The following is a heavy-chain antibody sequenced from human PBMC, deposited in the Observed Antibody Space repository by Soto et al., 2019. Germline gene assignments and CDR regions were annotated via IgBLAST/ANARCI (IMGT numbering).Heavy chain of an antibody. J-gene: IGHJ4*02. CDR2: ISYDGSNQ. CDR3: AKDQASGQGSFDS. CDR1: GFTFNIYG. Sequence: PGGALRLSCEASGFTFNIYGMHWVRQAPDKGLEWVALISYDGSNQYYADSVKGRFTISRDNSKNTLFLQMNSLRADDTAVYYCAKDQASGQGSFDSWGQGTLVTVSS. V-gene: IGHV3-30*18.